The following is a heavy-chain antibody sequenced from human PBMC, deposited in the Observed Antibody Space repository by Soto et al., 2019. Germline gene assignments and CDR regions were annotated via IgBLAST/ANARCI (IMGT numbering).Heavy chain of an antibody. CDR2: IYHSGST. CDR3: ASLELLSTYGMDV. J-gene: IGHJ6*02. V-gene: IGHV4-38-2*01. D-gene: IGHD2-2*01. CDR1: GYSISSGYY. Sequence: SETLSLTCAVSGYSISSGYYWGWIRQPPGKGLEWIGSIYHSGSTYYNPSLKSRVTISVDTSKNQFSLKLSSVTAADTAVYYCASLELLSTYGMDVWGQGTTVTVSS.